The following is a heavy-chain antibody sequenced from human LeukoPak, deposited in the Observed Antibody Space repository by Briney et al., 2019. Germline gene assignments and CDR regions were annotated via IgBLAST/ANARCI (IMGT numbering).Heavy chain of an antibody. CDR1: GYTFTSYG. CDR2: INAYNGNT. V-gene: IGHV1-18*01. CDR3: ARGTSSWYAYNWFDP. J-gene: IGHJ5*02. D-gene: IGHD6-13*01. Sequence: ASVKVTCKGSGYTFTSYGISWLRQAPGQGLDGMGWINAYNGNTNYAQKLQGRVTMTTDTATSTAYMELRSLRSDDTAVYYCARGTSSWYAYNWFDPWGQGTLVTVSS.